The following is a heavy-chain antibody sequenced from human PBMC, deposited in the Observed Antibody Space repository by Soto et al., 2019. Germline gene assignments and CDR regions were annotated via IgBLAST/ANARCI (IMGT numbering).Heavy chain of an antibody. D-gene: IGHD2-2*01. J-gene: IGHJ3*02. CDR1: GGSISSGAYY. CDR3: ARNPSHLCASTSCHAFDI. Sequence: LSLTCSVSGGSISSGAYYWNWIRRHPRKGLEWIGYIYYSGTTYYNPSLGSRVSISADTSKNQFSLKPNSVTVADTAVYYCARNPSHLCASTSCHAFDIWGQGTMVTVSS. V-gene: IGHV4-31*03. CDR2: IYYSGTT.